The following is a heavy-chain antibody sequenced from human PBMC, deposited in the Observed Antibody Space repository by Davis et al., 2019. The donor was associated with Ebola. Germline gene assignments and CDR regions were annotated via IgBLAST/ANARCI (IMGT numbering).Heavy chain of an antibody. V-gene: IGHV3-73*01. Sequence: GESLKISCAASGFTFSGSAMHWVRQASGKGLEWVGRIRSKANSYATAYAASVKGRFTISRDDSKNTAYLQMNSLKTEDTAVYYCARERAYDEYRSHDAFDMWGQGTMVTVSS. CDR3: ARERAYDEYRSHDAFDM. CDR1: GFTFSGSA. CDR2: IRSKANSYAT. J-gene: IGHJ3*02. D-gene: IGHD5-12*01.